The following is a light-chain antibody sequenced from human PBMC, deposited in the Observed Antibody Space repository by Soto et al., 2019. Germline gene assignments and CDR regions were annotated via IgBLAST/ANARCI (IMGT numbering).Light chain of an antibody. J-gene: IGKJ1*01. CDR3: QQYGSSPWT. CDR2: GAS. Sequence: EIVLTQSPGTLSLSPGERATLSCRASQSVSSSYLAWYQQKPGQAPRLLIYGASSRATGIPARFSGSGSGTDFTLTISSLEPEDFAVYYCQQYGSSPWTFGPGTKVEIK. V-gene: IGKV3-20*01. CDR1: QSVSSSY.